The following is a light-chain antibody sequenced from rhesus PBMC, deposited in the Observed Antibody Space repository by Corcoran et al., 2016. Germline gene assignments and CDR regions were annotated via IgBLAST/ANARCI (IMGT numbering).Light chain of an antibody. CDR1: QSVSIY. Sequence: EIVMTQSPATLALSPGERATLSCRASQSVSIYLAWYQQKPGQAPRPLSYGAHSRAPGIPYRFSGSGSGTEFTLTISSLEPGAFGLYFCLQCRTWPLTFGGGTKVELK. V-gene: IGKV3-24*03. CDR2: GAH. CDR3: LQCRTWPLT. J-gene: IGKJ4*01.